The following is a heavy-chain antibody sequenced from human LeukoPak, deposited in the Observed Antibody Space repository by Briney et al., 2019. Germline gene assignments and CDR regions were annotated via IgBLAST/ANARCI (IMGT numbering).Heavy chain of an antibody. CDR1: GYSFTSYW. CDR2: IYPGDSDT. V-gene: IGHV5-51*01. J-gene: IGHJ4*02. CDR3: ARIGYSSSWYGSFDY. D-gene: IGHD6-13*01. Sequence: GESLKISCKGSGYSFTSYWIGWVRQMPGKGLEWMGIIYPGDSDTRYSPSFQGQVTISADKSISTAYLQWSSLEASDTAMYYCARIGYSSSWYGSFDYWGQGTLVTVSS.